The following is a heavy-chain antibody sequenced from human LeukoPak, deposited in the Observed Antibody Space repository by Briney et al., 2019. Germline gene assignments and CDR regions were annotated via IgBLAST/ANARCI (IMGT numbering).Heavy chain of an antibody. CDR2: IRYDGSNK. CDR1: GFTFSSYG. J-gene: IGHJ4*02. Sequence: GGSLRLSCAASGFTFSSYGMHWVRQAPGKGLEWVAFIRYDGSNKYYADSVKGRFTISRDNSKNTLYLQMNSLRAEDTAVYYCAILSVAGTGGFDYWGQGTLVTVSS. D-gene: IGHD6-19*01. CDR3: AILSVAGTGGFDY. V-gene: IGHV3-30*02.